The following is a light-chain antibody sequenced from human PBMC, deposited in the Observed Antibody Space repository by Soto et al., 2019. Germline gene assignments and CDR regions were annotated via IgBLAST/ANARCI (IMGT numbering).Light chain of an antibody. CDR1: QSLGIW. J-gene: IGKJ1*01. Sequence: DIQMTQSPSTLSASVGDRVTIACRASQSLGIWLAWHQQKPGKAPKLLIYDASTLNSGVPSRFSGSGSGTKFTLTISSLQPGDFATYYCQEYNRYSGTFGQGTKVDIK. V-gene: IGKV1-5*01. CDR2: DAS. CDR3: QEYNRYSGT.